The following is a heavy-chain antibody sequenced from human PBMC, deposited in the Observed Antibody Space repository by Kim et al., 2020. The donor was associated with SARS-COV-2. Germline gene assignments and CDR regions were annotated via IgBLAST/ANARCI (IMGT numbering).Heavy chain of an antibody. CDR2: IYYSGST. D-gene: IGHD7-27*01. CDR3: ARVSGDWGIDY. CDR1: GGSISSGGYY. J-gene: IGHJ4*02. Sequence: SETLSLTCTVSGGSISSGGYYWSWIRQHPGKGLEWIGYIYYSGSTYSNPSLKSRVSISVDTSKKQVSLKLSSVTAAETAVYYCARVSGDWGIDYWGQGTL. V-gene: IGHV4-31*03.